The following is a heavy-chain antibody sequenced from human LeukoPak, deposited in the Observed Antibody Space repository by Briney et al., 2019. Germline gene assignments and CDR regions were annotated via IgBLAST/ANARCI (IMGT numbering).Heavy chain of an antibody. CDR1: GGSFSGYY. J-gene: IGHJ4*02. V-gene: IGHV4-59*01. Sequence: SETLSLTCAVYGGSFSGYYWSWIRQPPGKGLEWIGYIYYSGSTNYNPSLKSRVTISVDTSKNQFSLKLSSVTAADTAVYYCARGLSPGYYFDYWGQGTLVTVSS. D-gene: IGHD3-16*01. CDR3: ARGLSPGYYFDY. CDR2: IYYSGST.